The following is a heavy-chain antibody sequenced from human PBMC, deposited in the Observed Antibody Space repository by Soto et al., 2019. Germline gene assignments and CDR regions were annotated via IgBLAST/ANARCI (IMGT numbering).Heavy chain of an antibody. J-gene: IGHJ4*02. D-gene: IGHD6-19*01. Sequence: SETLSLTCTVSGGSISRYYWSWIRQPPGKGLEWIGYIYYSGSTNYNPSLKSRVTISVDTSKNQFSLKLSSVTAADTAVYYCARVKGRIAVAGHYYFDNWGQGTLVNVSS. CDR3: ARVKGRIAVAGHYYFDN. CDR2: IYYSGST. CDR1: GGSISRYY. V-gene: IGHV4-59*01.